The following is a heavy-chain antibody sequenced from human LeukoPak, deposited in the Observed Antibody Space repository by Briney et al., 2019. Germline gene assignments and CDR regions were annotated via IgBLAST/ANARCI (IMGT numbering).Heavy chain of an antibody. CDR1: GDSVSSNSAA. D-gene: IGHD3-16*01. J-gene: IGHJ3*02. V-gene: IGHV6-1*01. Sequence: SQTLSLTCAISGDSVSSNSAAWNWIRQSPSRGLEWLGRTYYRSNWYNDYAVSVKSRITINPDTSKNQFSLQLNSVTPEDTAIYYCATNKYAYEADAFDIWGQGTTVTVSS. CDR2: TYYRSNWYN. CDR3: ATNKYAYEADAFDI.